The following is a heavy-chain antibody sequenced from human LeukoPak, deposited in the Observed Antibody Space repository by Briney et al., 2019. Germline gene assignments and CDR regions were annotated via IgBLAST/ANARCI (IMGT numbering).Heavy chain of an antibody. V-gene: IGHV1-2*06. J-gene: IGHJ4*02. CDR3: ARDRAEYGGNSLGY. CDR2: INPNSSGT. CDR1: GYTFTGYY. D-gene: IGHD4-23*01. Sequence: GASVKVSCKASGYTFTGYYMHWVRQAPGQGLEWMGRINPNSSGTNYAQKFQGRVTMTRDTSISTAYMELSRLTSDDTAVYYCARDRAEYGGNSLGYWGQGTLVTVSS.